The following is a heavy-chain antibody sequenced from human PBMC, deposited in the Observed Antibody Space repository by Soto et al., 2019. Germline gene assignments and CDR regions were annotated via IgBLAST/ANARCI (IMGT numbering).Heavy chain of an antibody. V-gene: IGHV3-30-3*01. D-gene: IGHD4-17*01. CDR2: ISYDGTNK. Sequence: GGSLRLSCAASGFSFSISPMHWVRQAPGKGPEWVALISYDGTNKFYADSVKGRFTISRDNSKSTLYLQVDSLRPEDAAVYYCAKDTDYGDYGYFDYWGQGTLVTVSS. CDR1: GFSFSISP. CDR3: AKDTDYGDYGYFDY. J-gene: IGHJ4*02.